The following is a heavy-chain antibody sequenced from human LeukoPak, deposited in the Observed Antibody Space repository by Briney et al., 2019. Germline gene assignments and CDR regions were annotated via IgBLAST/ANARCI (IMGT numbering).Heavy chain of an antibody. Sequence: SETLSLTCTVAGGSISSGSYYWSWIRQPGGKGLEWIGRIYTNGSTNYNPSLKSRVTISVDTSKNQFSLKLSSVTAADTAVYYCARENDFWSGSSFDYWGQGTLVTVSS. J-gene: IGHJ4*02. CDR3: ARENDFWSGSSFDY. D-gene: IGHD3-3*01. CDR1: GGSISSGSYY. V-gene: IGHV4-61*02. CDR2: IYTNGST.